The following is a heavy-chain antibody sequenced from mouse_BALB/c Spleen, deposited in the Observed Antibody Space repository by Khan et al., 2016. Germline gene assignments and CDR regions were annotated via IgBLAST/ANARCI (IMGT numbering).Heavy chain of an antibody. J-gene: IGHJ4*01. CDR3: TGSQGYYAMDY. CDR2: IHYSGGT. CDR1: GYSITSGYS. V-gene: IGHV3-1*02. Sequence: EVQLQESGPDLVKPSQSLSLTCTVTGYSITSGYSWHWIRQFPGNKLEWMGYIHYSGGTKYIPSLNSRISITRDTSKNQFFLQLNSVTPEDTATYYCTGSQGYYAMDYWGQGTSVTVSS. D-gene: IGHD4-1*01.